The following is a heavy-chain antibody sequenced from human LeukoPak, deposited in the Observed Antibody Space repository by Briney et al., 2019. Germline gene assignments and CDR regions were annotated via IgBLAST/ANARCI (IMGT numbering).Heavy chain of an antibody. Sequence: GGSLRLSCAASGFTFSSYWMHWVRQAPGKGLVWVSRINSDGSSTSYADSVKGRFTISRDNAKNTLYLQMNSLRAEDTAVYYCARVFMVRGVIIVPFDYWGQGTLVTVSS. D-gene: IGHD3-10*01. CDR1: GFTFSSYW. V-gene: IGHV3-74*01. CDR2: INSDGSST. J-gene: IGHJ4*02. CDR3: ARVFMVRGVIIVPFDY.